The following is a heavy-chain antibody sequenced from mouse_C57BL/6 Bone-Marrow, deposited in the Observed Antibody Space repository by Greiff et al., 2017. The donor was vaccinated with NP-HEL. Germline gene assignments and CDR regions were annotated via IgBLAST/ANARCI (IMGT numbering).Heavy chain of an antibody. J-gene: IGHJ2*01. Sequence: EVQLVESGPGLVKPSQSLSLTCSVTGYSITSGYYWNWIRQFPGNKLEWMGYISYDGSNNYNPSLKNRISITRDTSKNQFFLKLNSVTTEDTATYYCARGYDGYYVFDYWGHGTTLTVSS. CDR1: GYSITSGYY. CDR2: ISYDGSN. D-gene: IGHD2-3*01. V-gene: IGHV3-6*01. CDR3: ARGYDGYYVFDY.